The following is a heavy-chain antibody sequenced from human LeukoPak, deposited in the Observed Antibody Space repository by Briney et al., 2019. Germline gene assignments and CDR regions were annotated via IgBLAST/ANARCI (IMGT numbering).Heavy chain of an antibody. V-gene: IGHV1-2*02. D-gene: IGHD6-19*01. Sequence: ASVKVSCKASGYTFTGHYMHWVRQAPGQGLEWMGWINPNSGGTNYAQKFQGRVTMTRDTSISTAYMELSRLRSDDTAVYYCARHAASSGWYSGYYGMDVWGQGTTVTVSS. CDR1: GYTFTGHY. CDR2: INPNSGGT. CDR3: ARHAASSGWYSGYYGMDV. J-gene: IGHJ6*02.